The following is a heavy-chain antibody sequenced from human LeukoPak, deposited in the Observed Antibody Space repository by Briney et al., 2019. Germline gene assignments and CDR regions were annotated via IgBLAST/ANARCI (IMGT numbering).Heavy chain of an antibody. V-gene: IGHV3-53*04. D-gene: IGHD3-10*01. CDR1: GFTVSSNY. J-gene: IGHJ4*02. CDR2: IYSGGST. Sequence: GGSLRLSCAASGFTVSSNYMSGVRQARGKGLEGVSVIYSGGSTYYADSVKGRFTISRHNSKNTLYLQMNSLRAEDTAVYYCSRLVKSRGFFFYYWGQGTLVTVSS. CDR3: SRLVKSRGFFFYY.